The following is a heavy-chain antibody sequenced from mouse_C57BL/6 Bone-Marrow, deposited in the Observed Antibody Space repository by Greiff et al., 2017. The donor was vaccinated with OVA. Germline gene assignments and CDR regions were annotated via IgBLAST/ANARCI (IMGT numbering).Heavy chain of an antibody. CDR1: GYTFTSYG. CDR3: ARPRIYAMDY. V-gene: IGHV1-81*01. J-gene: IGHJ4*01. Sequence: QVHVKQSGAELARPGASVKLSCKASGYTFTSYGISWVKQRTGQGLEWFGEIYPRSGNTYYNEKFKGKATLTADKSSSTAYMELRSLTSEDSAVYFCARPRIYAMDYWGQGTSVTVSS. CDR2: IYPRSGNT.